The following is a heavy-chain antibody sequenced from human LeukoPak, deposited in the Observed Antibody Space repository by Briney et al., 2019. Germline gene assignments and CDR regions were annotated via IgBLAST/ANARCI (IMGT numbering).Heavy chain of an antibody. Sequence: ASVKVSCKASGYTFTSYGISWVRQAPGQGLEWMGWISACNGNTNYAQKLQGRVTMTTDTSTSTAYMELRSLRSDDTAVYYCAISGYDPGVLAGWGQGTLVTVSS. CDR1: GYTFTSYG. V-gene: IGHV1-18*01. CDR2: ISACNGNT. D-gene: IGHD5-12*01. J-gene: IGHJ4*02. CDR3: AISGYDPGVLAG.